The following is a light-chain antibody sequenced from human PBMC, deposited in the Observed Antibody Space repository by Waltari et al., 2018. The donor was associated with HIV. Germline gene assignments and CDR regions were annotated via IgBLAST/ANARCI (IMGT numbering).Light chain of an antibody. J-gene: IGLJ3*02. Sequence: QAVVTQEPSLTVSPGETVTLTCGSNTGTVTSGHFPYWFQQRPGQAPRALIYNTNSGHSWTPARFSGSLLGGKAALTLSGAQPDDEADYYCLLSYNDARLWVFGGGTKLTVL. CDR2: NTN. CDR3: LLSYNDARLWV. V-gene: IGLV7-46*01. CDR1: TGTVTSGHF.